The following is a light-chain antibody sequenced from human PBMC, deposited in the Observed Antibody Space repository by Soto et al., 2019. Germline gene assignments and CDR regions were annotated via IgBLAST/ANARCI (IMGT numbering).Light chain of an antibody. Sequence: TQSPSTLSASVGDRVTITCRASQSVGTFLAWYQQKPGQTPRLLIHDASNRATGIPARFSGSGSGTDFTLTISSLEPEDFAVYYCQQRNNWPPTWTFGQGTKVEIK. CDR1: QSVGTF. CDR2: DAS. J-gene: IGKJ1*01. V-gene: IGKV3-11*01. CDR3: QQRNNWPPTWT.